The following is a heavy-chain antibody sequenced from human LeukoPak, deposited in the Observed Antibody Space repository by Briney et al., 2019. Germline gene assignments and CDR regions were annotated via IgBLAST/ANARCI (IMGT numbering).Heavy chain of an antibody. J-gene: IGHJ4*02. CDR1: GRSISSYY. CDR2: IYYSGST. V-gene: IGHV4-59*01. Sequence: SETLSLTCTVSGRSISSYYWRWLRQPPGKGLEWIGYIYYSGSTNYNPSLRSRVTISVDTAKNQFSLKLSSVTAADTAVYYCARGSVAGTRGLSEFDYWGQGTLVTVSS. D-gene: IGHD6-19*01. CDR3: ARGSVAGTRGLSEFDY.